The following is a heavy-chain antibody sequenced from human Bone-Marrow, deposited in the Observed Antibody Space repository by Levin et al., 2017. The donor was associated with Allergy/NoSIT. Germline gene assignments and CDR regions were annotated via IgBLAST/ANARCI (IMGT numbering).Heavy chain of an antibody. D-gene: IGHD3-10*01. V-gene: IGHV3-48*03. CDR1: GFTFSSYE. CDR3: ARDPSGDLGY. J-gene: IGHJ4*02. CDR2: ISSSGSTI. Sequence: GGSLRLSCAASGFTFSSYEMDWVCQAPGKGLEWVSYISSSGSTIYYADSVKGRFTISRDNAKNSLSLQMNSLRAEDTAVYYCARDPSGDLGYWGQGTLVTVAS.